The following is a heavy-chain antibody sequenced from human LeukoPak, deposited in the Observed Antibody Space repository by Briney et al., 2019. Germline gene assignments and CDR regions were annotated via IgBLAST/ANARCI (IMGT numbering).Heavy chain of an antibody. V-gene: IGHV1-18*01. J-gene: IGHJ4*02. D-gene: IGHD1-26*01. Sequence: ASVKVSCKASGYTFTSYGINWVRQAPGQGLEWMGWISVYNGNAKYAQKLQGRVTMTTDTSTSTAYMELRSLRSDDTAVYYCAKSKYGWELRGFDYWGQGTLVTVSS. CDR2: ISVYNGNA. CDR3: AKSKYGWELRGFDY. CDR1: GYTFTSYG.